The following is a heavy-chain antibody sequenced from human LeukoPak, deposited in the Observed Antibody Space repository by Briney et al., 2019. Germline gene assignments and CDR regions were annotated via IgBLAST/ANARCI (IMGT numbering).Heavy chain of an antibody. V-gene: IGHV4-59*01. CDR1: GGSISSYY. J-gene: IGHJ6*02. CDR3: ARGEQQLVYYYYGMDV. D-gene: IGHD6-13*01. Sequence: SETLSLTCTGSGGSISSYYWSWIRQPPGKGLEWFGYIYYGGSTNYNPSLKSRVTISVDTSKNHFSLKLSSVTAADTAGYYCARGEQQLVYYYYGMDVWGQGTTVTVSS. CDR2: IYYGGST.